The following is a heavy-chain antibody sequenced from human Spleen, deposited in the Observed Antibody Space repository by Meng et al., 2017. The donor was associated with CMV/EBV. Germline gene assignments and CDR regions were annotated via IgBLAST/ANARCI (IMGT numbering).Heavy chain of an antibody. D-gene: IGHD3-10*01. CDR2: IFAPNGKT. CDR3: VRDHPRVSLFALDS. V-gene: IGHV1-18*01. Sequence: NLAPFGFRWVRQPPGQWLEWIGRIFAPNGKTNPAPKFQDRLTMTTETSTNTVYMELKSLRSDDTAVYFCVRDHPRVSLFALDSWGQGTLVTVSS. CDR1: NLAPFG. J-gene: IGHJ4*02.